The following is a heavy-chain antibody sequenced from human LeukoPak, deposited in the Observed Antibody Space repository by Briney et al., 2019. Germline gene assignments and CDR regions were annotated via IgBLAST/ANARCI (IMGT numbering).Heavy chain of an antibody. CDR3: ARGLRGTGNSIAVAGYYFDY. J-gene: IGHJ4*02. CDR2: IYTSGST. Sequence: SQTLSLTCTVSGGSISSGSYYWSWIRQPGGKGLEWIGRIYTSGSTNYNPSLKSRVTISVDTSKDQFSLKLSSVTAADTAVYYCARGLRGTGNSIAVAGYYFDYWGQGTLVTVSS. V-gene: IGHV4-61*02. D-gene: IGHD6-19*01. CDR1: GGSISSGSYY.